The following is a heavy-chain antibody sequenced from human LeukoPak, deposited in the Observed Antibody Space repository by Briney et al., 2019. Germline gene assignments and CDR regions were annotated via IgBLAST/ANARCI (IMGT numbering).Heavy chain of an antibody. Sequence: PGGSLRLSCAASGFTFSSYGMHWVRQAPGKGLEWVAFIRYDGSNKYYADSVKGRFTISRDNSKNTLYLQMNSLRAEDTAVYYCAKGLFRSSWYGFDYWGQGTLVTVSS. CDR1: GFTFSSYG. J-gene: IGHJ4*02. CDR2: IRYDGSNK. V-gene: IGHV3-30*02. CDR3: AKGLFRSSWYGFDY. D-gene: IGHD6-13*01.